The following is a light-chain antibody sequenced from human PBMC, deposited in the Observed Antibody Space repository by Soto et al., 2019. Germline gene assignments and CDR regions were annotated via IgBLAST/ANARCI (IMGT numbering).Light chain of an antibody. CDR2: AAS. CDR1: QGIRND. V-gene: IGKV1-17*01. Sequence: DIQMTQSPSSLSASVGDRVTITCRASQGIRNDVGWYQQRPGNAPKRLIYAASPLQSGVPWHFRGIAFGTELNLTVSGLQAEDSASYYCLQYHSFPRTFGRGTNVEVK. CDR3: LQYHSFPRT. J-gene: IGKJ1*01.